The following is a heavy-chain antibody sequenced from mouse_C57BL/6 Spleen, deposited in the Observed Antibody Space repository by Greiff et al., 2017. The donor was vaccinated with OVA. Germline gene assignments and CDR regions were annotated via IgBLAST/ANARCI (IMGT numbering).Heavy chain of an antibody. CDR1: GFTFSDYG. CDR3: ARGGLYYGNFNWYFDV. J-gene: IGHJ1*03. Sequence: EVKVVESGGGLVKPGGSLKLSCAASGFTFSDYGMHWVRQAPEKGLEWVAYISSGSSTIYYADTVKGRFTISRDNAKNTLFLQMTSLRSEDTAMYYCARGGLYYGNFNWYFDVWGTGTTVTVSS. V-gene: IGHV5-17*01. D-gene: IGHD2-1*01. CDR2: ISSGSSTI.